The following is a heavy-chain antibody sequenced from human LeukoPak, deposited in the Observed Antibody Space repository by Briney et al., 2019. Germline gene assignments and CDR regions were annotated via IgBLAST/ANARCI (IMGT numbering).Heavy chain of an antibody. V-gene: IGHV3-20*04. CDR1: GFTFDDYG. CDR3: AREYYGSGSYYNVGY. CDR2: INWNGGRT. Sequence: PGGSLRLSCGASGFTFDDYGMSWVRQAPGKGLEWVSGINWNGGRTGYADSVKGRFTISRDNAKKSLYVQMNSLRAEDTALYYCAREYYGSGSYYNVGYWGQGTLVTVSS. J-gene: IGHJ4*02. D-gene: IGHD3-10*01.